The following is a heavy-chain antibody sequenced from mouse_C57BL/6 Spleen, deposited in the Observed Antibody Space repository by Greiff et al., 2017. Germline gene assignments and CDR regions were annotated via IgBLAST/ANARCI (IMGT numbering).Heavy chain of an antibody. V-gene: IGHV1-15*01. D-gene: IGHD1-1*01. J-gene: IGHJ1*03. CDR1: GYTFTDYE. CDR2: IDPETGGT. CDR3: TRTVPYYGGNRWYFDV. Sequence: QVQLQQSGAELVRPGASVTLSCKASGYTFTDYEMHWVKQTPVHGLEWIGAIDPETGGTAYNQKFKGKAILTADKSSSTAYMELRSLTSEDSAVXYGTRTVPYYGGNRWYFDVWGTGTTVTVSS.